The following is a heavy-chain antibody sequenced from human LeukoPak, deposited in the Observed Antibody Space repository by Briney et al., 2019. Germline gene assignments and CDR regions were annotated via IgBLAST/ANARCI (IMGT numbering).Heavy chain of an antibody. Sequence: GGSLRLSCAASGFTVSNSYMSWVRQAPGRGLEFVSIIYTGGGTHYVDSVKGRFTISRDNSKNTLDLQMSSLRAEDTAVYYCVNAQLQGAFDMWGQGTMVTVSS. CDR2: IYTGGGT. V-gene: IGHV3-53*01. CDR1: GFTVSNSY. J-gene: IGHJ3*02. CDR3: VNAQLQGAFDM. D-gene: IGHD5-24*01.